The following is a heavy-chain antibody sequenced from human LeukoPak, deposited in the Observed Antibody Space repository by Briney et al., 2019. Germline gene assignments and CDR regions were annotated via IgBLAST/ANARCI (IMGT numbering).Heavy chain of an antibody. D-gene: IGHD3-10*01. CDR1: GGSISSYY. V-gene: IGHV4-59*01. Sequence: SETLSLTCTVSGGSISSYYWSWLRQPPGKGLEWIGYIYYSGSTNYNPSLKSRVTISVDTSKNQFSLKLSSVTAADTAVYYCARVRADRTMVRAYYYYGMDVWGQGTTVTVSS. CDR2: IYYSGST. J-gene: IGHJ6*02. CDR3: ARVRADRTMVRAYYYYGMDV.